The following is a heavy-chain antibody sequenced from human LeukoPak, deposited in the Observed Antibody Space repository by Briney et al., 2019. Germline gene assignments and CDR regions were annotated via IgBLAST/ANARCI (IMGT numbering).Heavy chain of an antibody. CDR1: GDSISTYY. CDR2: IYYGGNT. V-gene: IGHV4-59*01. D-gene: IGHD3-9*01. CDR3: ARDNDISRGFYYAMDV. J-gene: IGHJ6*02. Sequence: SSETLSLTCTASGDSISTYYWSWVRQPPGKGLEWIGYIYYGGNTNYNPSLKSRVTISVDTSKNQFSLKLSSVTAVDTAVYYCARDNDISRGFYYAMDVWGQGTTVIVSS.